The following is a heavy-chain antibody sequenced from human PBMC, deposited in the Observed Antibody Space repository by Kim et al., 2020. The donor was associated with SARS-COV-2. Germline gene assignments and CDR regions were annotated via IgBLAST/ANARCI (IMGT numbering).Heavy chain of an antibody. V-gene: IGHV1-69*13. CDR3: ARVLLSGIGLAGRRGFDY. CDR1: GGIFSSYA. CDR2: IIPTFGTT. J-gene: IGHJ4*02. Sequence: SVKVSCKASGGIFSSYALSWVRQAPGQGLEWMGGIIPTFGTTNYAQKFQGRVTITADESTSTAYMELSSLRSEDTAVYYCARVLLSGIGLAGRRGFDYWGRGTLVTVSS. D-gene: IGHD6-19*01.